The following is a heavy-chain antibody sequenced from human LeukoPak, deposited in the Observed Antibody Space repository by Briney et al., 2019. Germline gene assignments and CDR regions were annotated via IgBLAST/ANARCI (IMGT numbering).Heavy chain of an antibody. D-gene: IGHD3-9*01. V-gene: IGHV3-33*01. CDR2: IWYDGSNE. CDR3: ARGRYYDILTGYGSYGMDV. Sequence: QPGTSLRLSCTASGFTFSDYGMHWVRQAPGKGLEWVAGIWYDGSNEAYADSLRGRFTISRDNAKNSLYLQMNSLRAEDTAVYYCARGRYYDILTGYGSYGMDVWGQGTTVTVSS. CDR1: GFTFSDYG. J-gene: IGHJ6*02.